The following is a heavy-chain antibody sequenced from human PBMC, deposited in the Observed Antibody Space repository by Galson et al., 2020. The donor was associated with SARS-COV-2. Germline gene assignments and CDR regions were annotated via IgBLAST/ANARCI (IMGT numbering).Heavy chain of an antibody. CDR3: AILYSYGVDN. CDR1: ESSFNTFW. Sequence: HGESLKISCKGSESSFNTFWIAWVRQMPGKGLEWMGIIYPDDSNIRYSPSFQGQVTFSAAKSISTAYLQWSSLKASDTAIYYCAILYSYGVDNWGQGTPVTVSS. D-gene: IGHD3-16*01. J-gene: IGHJ4*02. CDR2: IYPDDSNI. V-gene: IGHV5-51*01.